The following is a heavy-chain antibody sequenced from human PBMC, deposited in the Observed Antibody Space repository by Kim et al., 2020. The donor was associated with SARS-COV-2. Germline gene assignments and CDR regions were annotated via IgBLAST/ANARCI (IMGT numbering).Heavy chain of an antibody. CDR3: ARELRYFDWSNYYGMDV. CDR2: INHSGST. D-gene: IGHD3-9*01. J-gene: IGHJ6*02. CDR1: GGSFSGYY. Sequence: SETLSLTCAVYGGSFSGYYWSWIRQPPGKGLEWIGEINHSGSTNYNPSLKSRVTISVDTSKNQFSLKLSSVTAADTAVYYCARELRYFDWSNYYGMDVWGQGTTVTVSS. V-gene: IGHV4-34*01.